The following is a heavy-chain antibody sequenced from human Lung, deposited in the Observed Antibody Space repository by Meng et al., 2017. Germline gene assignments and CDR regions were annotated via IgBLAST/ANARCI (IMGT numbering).Heavy chain of an antibody. J-gene: IGHJ6*02. V-gene: IGHV6-1*01. Sequence: SETLSPTCAISGDSVSSNSAAWNWIRQSPSRGLEWLGRTYYRSKWYNDYGVSVKSRITINPGPPKNQFSLQLNAVTPEDTAVYYCARLSTVTPRSGYYYGMDVWGQGTTVTVSS. CDR2: TYYRSKWYN. D-gene: IGHD4-17*01. CDR3: ARLSTVTPRSGYYYGMDV. CDR1: GDSVSSNSAA.